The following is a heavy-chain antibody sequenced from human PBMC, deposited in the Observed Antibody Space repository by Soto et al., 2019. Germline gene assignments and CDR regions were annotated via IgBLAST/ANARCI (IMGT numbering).Heavy chain of an antibody. CDR1: GGSISSGDYY. J-gene: IGHJ4*02. CDR2: IYYSGST. D-gene: IGHD3-16*01. CDR3: ARFSRGGYFDY. Sequence: QVQLQESGPGLVKPSQTLSLTCTVSGGSISSGDYYWSWIRQPPGKGLEWIGYIYYSGSTYYNPSLKGRVTISIDTSKNQFSLMLSSVTAADTAVYYCARFSRGGYFDYWGQGTLVTLSS. V-gene: IGHV4-30-4*01.